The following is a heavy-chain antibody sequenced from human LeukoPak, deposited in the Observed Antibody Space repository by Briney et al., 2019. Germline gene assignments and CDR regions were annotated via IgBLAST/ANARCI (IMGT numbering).Heavy chain of an antibody. J-gene: IGHJ4*02. Sequence: PGGSLRLSCAASGFTFSSYAMSWVRQAPGKGLEWVSGISGSATRIFYADSVKGRFTISRDNSKNTLYLQMNSLRADDTAVYYCAKYCYASSDRGGFDYWGQGTLVTVSS. CDR1: GFTFSSYA. CDR2: ISGSATRI. CDR3: AKYCYASSDRGGFDY. D-gene: IGHD3-22*01. V-gene: IGHV3-23*01.